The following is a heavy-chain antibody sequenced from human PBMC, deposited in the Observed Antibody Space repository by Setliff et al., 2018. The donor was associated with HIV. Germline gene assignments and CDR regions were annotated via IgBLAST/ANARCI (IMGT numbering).Heavy chain of an antibody. V-gene: IGHV4-61*09. CDR3: ARRRSGSSYRFFNY. J-gene: IGHJ4*02. Sequence: KTSETLSLTCTVSGPPIDVGSFFWTWIRQSAGRGLEWIGHMSASGSAKYNPTLQSRVTLSVDPSNNQFSLNLTSVTAADTAVYYCARRRSGSSYRFFNYWGLGSLVTVSS. CDR1: GPPIDVGSFF. D-gene: IGHD3-16*02. CDR2: MSASGSA.